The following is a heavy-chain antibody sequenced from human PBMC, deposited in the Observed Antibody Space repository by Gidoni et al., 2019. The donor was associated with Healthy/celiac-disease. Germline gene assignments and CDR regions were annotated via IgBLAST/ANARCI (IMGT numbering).Heavy chain of an antibody. CDR2: IYHSGST. J-gene: IGHJ6*02. V-gene: IGHV4-38-2*02. Sequence: QVQLQESGPGLVKPSETLSLTCTVSGYSISSGYYWGWLRQPPGKGLEWIGSIYHSGSTYYNPSLKSRVTISVDTSKNQFSLKLSSVTAADTAVYYCARDRGARSSGWYTQAGDVWGQGTTVTVSS. CDR3: ARDRGARSSGWYTQAGDV. CDR1: GYSISSGYY. D-gene: IGHD6-19*01.